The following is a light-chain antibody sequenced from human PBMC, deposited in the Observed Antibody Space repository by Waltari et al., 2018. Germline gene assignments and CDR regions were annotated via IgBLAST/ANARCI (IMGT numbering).Light chain of an antibody. CDR2: EDT. CDR1: NIGSKS. Sequence: YVVTQSPSVSVAPGQTARITCGGNNIGSKSVLGYQQRPGQAPVVVVYEDTARRSGITERFSGSNSGTTATLTISRVEAGDEGDYYCQVWESSSDLVLFGGGTKLTVL. V-gene: IGLV3-21*02. J-gene: IGLJ2*01. CDR3: QVWESSSDLVL.